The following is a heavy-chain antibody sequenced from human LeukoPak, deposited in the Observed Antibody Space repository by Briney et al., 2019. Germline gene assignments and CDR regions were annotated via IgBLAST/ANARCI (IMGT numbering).Heavy chain of an antibody. CDR1: GFTFSSYG. J-gene: IGHJ6*02. CDR3: AKDLEGFSGLLWFGELRYGMDV. V-gene: IGHV3-30*18. CDR2: ISYDGSNK. Sequence: PGGSLRLSCAASGFTFSSYGMHWVRQAPGKGLEWVAVISYDGSNKYYADSVKGRFTISRDNSKNTLYLQMNSLRAEDTAVYYCAKDLEGFSGLLWFGELRYGMDVWGQGTTVTVSS. D-gene: IGHD3-10*01.